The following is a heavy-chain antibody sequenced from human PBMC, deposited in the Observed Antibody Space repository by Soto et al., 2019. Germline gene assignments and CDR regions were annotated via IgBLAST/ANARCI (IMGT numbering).Heavy chain of an antibody. CDR2: ISYDGSNK. V-gene: IGHV3-30-3*01. CDR3: ARGVVAYFDY. J-gene: IGHJ4*02. D-gene: IGHD3-3*01. Sequence: GGSLRLSCAASGFTFSSYAMHWVRQAPGKGLEWVAVISYDGSNKYYADSVKGRFTISRDNSKNTLYLQMNSLRAEDTAVYYCARGVVAYFDYWGQGTLVTVSS. CDR1: GFTFSSYA.